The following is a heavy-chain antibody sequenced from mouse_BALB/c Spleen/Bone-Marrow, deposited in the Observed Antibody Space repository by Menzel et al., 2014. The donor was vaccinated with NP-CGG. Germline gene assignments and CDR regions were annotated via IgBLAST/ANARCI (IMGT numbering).Heavy chain of an antibody. V-gene: IGHV1S137*01. J-gene: IGHJ4*01. CDR3: ARDAMDY. Sequence: QVQLKDSGAELVRPGVSVTISCKGSGYTFTDYAMHWVKQSHAKSLEWIGVISTYYGDASYNQKFKGKATMTVDKSSSTAYMELARLTSEDSAIYYCARDAMDYWGQGTSVTVSS. CDR1: GYTFTDYA. CDR2: ISTYYGDA.